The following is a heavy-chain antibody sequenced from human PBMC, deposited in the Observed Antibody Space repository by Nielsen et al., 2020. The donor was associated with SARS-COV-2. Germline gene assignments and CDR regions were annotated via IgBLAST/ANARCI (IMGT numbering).Heavy chain of an antibody. J-gene: IGHJ4*02. CDR1: GFTFGTYT. D-gene: IGHD1-14*01. CDR2: ILGSGAAT. V-gene: IGHV3-23*01. CDR3: AKDRIPDGLWEIDY. Sequence: GGSLRLSCTVSGFTFGTYTISWVRQPPGKGLQWVAGILGSGAATFYADSVKGRFTVSRDNSMNTVYLEMSRLRSEGTALYFCAKDRIPDGLWEIDYWGQGTRVTVSS.